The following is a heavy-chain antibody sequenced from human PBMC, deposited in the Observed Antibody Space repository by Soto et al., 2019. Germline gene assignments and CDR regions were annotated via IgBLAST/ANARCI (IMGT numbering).Heavy chain of an antibody. D-gene: IGHD3-10*01. CDR3: AKMASAYGSGSYIHGGMDV. Sequence: EVQLLESGGGLVQPGGSLRLSCAASGFTFSSYAMSWVRQAPGKGLEWVSAISGSGGSTYYADSVKGRFTISRDNSKNTLYLQMNSLRAEDTAVYYCAKMASAYGSGSYIHGGMDVWGQGTTVTVSS. CDR1: GFTFSSYA. J-gene: IGHJ6*02. V-gene: IGHV3-23*01. CDR2: ISGSGGST.